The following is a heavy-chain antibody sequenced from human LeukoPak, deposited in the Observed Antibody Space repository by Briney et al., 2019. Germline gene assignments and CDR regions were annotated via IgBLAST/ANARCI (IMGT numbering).Heavy chain of an antibody. J-gene: IGHJ3*02. V-gene: IGHV1-2*02. CDR2: INPNSGGT. D-gene: IGHD3-3*01. CDR1: GYTFTGYN. Sequence: ASVTVSCKASGYTFTGYNTHWIRQAPGQGLEWMGWINPNSGGTNYAQKFQGRVTMTRDTSISTAYMELSRLRSDDTAMYYCSRGYDGSDTFDIWGQGTLTIVSS. CDR3: SRGYDGSDTFDI.